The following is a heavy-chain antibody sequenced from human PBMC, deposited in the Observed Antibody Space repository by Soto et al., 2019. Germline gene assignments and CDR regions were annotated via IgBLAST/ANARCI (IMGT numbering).Heavy chain of an antibody. CDR2: INPNSGGT. CDR1: GYTFTGYY. D-gene: IGHD6-19*01. CDR3: AREAGQQWLVEGAFDV. J-gene: IGHJ3*01. Sequence: ASVKVSCKASGYTFTGYYMHWVRQAPGQGLEWMGWINPNSGGTNYAQKFQGWVTMTRDTSISTAYMERSRLRSDETAVYYCAREAGQQWLVEGAFDVWGQGTMVTVSS. V-gene: IGHV1-2*04.